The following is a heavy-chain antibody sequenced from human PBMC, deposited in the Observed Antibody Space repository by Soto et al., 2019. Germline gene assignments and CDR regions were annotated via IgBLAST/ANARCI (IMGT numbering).Heavy chain of an antibody. D-gene: IGHD3-3*01. Sequence: QPPGKGLEGIGYIYYSGSTNYNPSLKSRVTISVDTSKNQFSLKLSSVTAADTAVYYCARMGRFLEWLSFSEDVWGKGTTVTVSS. CDR2: IYYSGST. J-gene: IGHJ6*04. CDR3: ARMGRFLEWLSFSEDV. V-gene: IGHV4-59*08.